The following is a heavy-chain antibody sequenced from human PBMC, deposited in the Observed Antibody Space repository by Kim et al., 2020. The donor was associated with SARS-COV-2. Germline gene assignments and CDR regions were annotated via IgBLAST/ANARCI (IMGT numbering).Heavy chain of an antibody. CDR2: IKQDGSEK. D-gene: IGHD2-2*01. Sequence: GGSLRLSCAASGFTFSSYWMSWVRQAPGKGLEWVANIKQDGSEKYYVGSVKGRFTISRDNAKNSLYLQMNSLRAEDTAVYYCARDSFVVVPAARGSYYYYGMDVWGQGTTVTVSS. V-gene: IGHV3-7*03. CDR3: ARDSFVVVPAARGSYYYYGMDV. J-gene: IGHJ6*02. CDR1: GFTFSSYW.